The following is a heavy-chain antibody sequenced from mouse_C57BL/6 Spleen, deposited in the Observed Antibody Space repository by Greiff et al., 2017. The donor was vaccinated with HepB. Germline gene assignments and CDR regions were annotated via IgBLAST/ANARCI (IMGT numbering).Heavy chain of an antibody. D-gene: IGHD1-1*01. Sequence: EVKLQESGAELVRPGASVKLSCTASGFNIKDDYMHWVKQRPEQGLEWIGWIDPENGDTEYASKFQGKATITADTSSNTAYLQLSSLTSEDTAVYYCTTHYYGTPYYFDYWGQGTTLTVSS. CDR1: GFNIKDDY. CDR3: TTHYYGTPYYFDY. V-gene: IGHV14-4*01. J-gene: IGHJ2*01. CDR2: IDPENGDT.